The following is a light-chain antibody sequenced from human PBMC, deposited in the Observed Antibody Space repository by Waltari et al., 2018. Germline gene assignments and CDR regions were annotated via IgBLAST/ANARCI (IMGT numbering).Light chain of an antibody. Sequence: WYQQHPGEVPKVIIYEGNKRPSGVPDRFSGSRSGNTASLTVSGLRAEDEADYYCSSSAGSNKYVFGSGTKVTVL. J-gene: IGLJ1*01. CDR2: EGN. V-gene: IGLV2-8*01. CDR3: SSSAGSNKYV.